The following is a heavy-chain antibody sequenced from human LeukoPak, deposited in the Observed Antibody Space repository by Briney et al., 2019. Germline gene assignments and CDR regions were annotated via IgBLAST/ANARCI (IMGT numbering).Heavy chain of an antibody. CDR3: ATDAGHGFSF. D-gene: IGHD3/OR15-3a*01. CDR1: GFTFSNAW. Sequence: GESLRLSCAASGFTFSNAWMHWVRQAPGKGLVWVSRIYGDGSSTTYADSVKGRFIISRDNAKNTLHLQMNSLRGDDSAVYCCATDAGHGFSFWGQGTMVTVSS. CDR2: IYGDGSST. V-gene: IGHV3-74*03. J-gene: IGHJ3*01.